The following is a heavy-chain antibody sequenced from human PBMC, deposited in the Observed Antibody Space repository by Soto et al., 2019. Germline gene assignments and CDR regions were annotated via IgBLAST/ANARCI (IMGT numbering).Heavy chain of an antibody. J-gene: IGHJ6*02. CDR2: INSDGSTT. CDR3: ARDRDSGMDV. V-gene: IGHV3-74*01. CDR1: GFTFTTSW. D-gene: IGHD3-10*01. Sequence: EVQLVESGGGLVQPGGSLRLSCAASGFTFTTSWMHWVRQAPEKGLVWVSHINSDGSTTTYADSVRGRFTISRDNAKNTLYLQMNSLRVEDTAVYYCARDRDSGMDVWGQGTKVIVSS.